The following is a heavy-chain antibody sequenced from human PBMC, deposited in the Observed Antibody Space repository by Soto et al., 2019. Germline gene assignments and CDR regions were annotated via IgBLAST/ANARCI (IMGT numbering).Heavy chain of an antibody. Sequence: PSETLSLTCTVSGGSISSGGYYWSWIRQHPGKGLEWIGYIYYSGSTYYNPSLKSRVTISVDTSKNQFSLKLSSVTAADTAVYYCARAYQPPAYYFDYSGQGTLVTVSS. D-gene: IGHD2-2*01. CDR3: ARAYQPPAYYFDY. J-gene: IGHJ4*02. V-gene: IGHV4-31*03. CDR2: IYYSGST. CDR1: GGSISSGGYY.